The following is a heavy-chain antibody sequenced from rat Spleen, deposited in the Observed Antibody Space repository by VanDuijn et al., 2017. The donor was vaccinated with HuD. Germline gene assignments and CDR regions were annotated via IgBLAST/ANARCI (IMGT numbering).Heavy chain of an antibody. CDR2: ITNTGGST. CDR1: GFTFNNYW. CDR3: ARHELPGYDYGFMDA. J-gene: IGHJ4*01. D-gene: IGHD1-4*01. V-gene: IGHV5-31*01. Sequence: EVQLVESDGGLVQPGRSLNLSCVASGFTFNNYWMTWIRQAPGKGLEWVASITNTGGSTYYADSVKGRFTISRDNAKNSLYLQMHSLKSEDTATYFCARHELPGYDYGFMDAWGQGASVTVSS.